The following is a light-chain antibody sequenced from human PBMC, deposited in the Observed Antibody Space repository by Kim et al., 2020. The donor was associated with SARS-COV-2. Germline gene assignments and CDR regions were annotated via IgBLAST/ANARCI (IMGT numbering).Light chain of an antibody. Sequence: SSELTQDPAVSVALGQTVRITCQGDSLRSYYASWYQQKPGQAPVLVIYGKNNRPSGIPDRFSGSSSGNTASLTITGAQAEDEADSYCNSRDSSGNVVFGG. CDR1: SLRSYY. CDR3: NSRDSSGNVV. V-gene: IGLV3-19*01. CDR2: GKN. J-gene: IGLJ2*01.